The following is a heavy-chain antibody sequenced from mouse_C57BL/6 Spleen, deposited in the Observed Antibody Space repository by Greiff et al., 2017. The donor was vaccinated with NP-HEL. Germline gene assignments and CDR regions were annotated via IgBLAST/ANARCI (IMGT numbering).Heavy chain of an antibody. Sequence: EVQLQQPGAELVKPGASVKLSCKASGFTFTDYYMHWVKQSHGKSLEWIGLVYPYNGGTSYNQKFKGKATLTVDTSSSTAYMELNSLTSEDSAVYYCARGPTVVSSGICDYWGQGTTLTVSS. J-gene: IGHJ2*01. D-gene: IGHD1-1*01. CDR2: VYPYNGGT. CDR1: GFTFTDYY. V-gene: IGHV1-36*01. CDR3: ARGPTVVSSGICDY.